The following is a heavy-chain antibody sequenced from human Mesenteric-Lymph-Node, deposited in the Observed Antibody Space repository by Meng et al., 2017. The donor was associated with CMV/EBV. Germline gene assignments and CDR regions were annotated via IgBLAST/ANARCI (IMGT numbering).Heavy chain of an antibody. CDR3: ARLSISYGMDV. D-gene: IGHD2/OR15-2a*01. CDR1: GFSLRNYW. V-gene: IGHV3-74*01. Sequence: GESLKISCAASGFSLRNYWMHWVRQAPGKGLVWVSRINSDGSSTSYADSVKGRFTIFRDNTKNTLYLQMNSLRAEDTAVYYCARLSISYGMDVWGQGTTVTVSS. J-gene: IGHJ6*02. CDR2: INSDGSST.